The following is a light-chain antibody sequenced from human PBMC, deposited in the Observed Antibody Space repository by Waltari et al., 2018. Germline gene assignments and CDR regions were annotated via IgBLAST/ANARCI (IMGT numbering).Light chain of an antibody. CDR3: QYYDTTLSVV. CDR1: GSNIGAGYN. CDR2: GST. J-gene: IGLJ3*02. V-gene: IGLV1-40*01. Sequence: QSVLTQPPSVSGSPGQRVTISCTGIGSNIGAGYNVHWYQPLPRAAPKLLIFGSTSRPLGVPDRFFGSTSGTSAFLAITGLQAEDEADYYCQYYDTTLSVVFGGGTKLTVL.